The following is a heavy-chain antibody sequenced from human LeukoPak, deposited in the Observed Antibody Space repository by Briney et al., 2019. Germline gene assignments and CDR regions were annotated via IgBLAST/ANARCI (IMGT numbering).Heavy chain of an antibody. CDR3: AREGYCASTSCENSLSIYYYYGTDV. V-gene: IGHV1-18*01. J-gene: IGHJ6*02. CDR1: GYTFTSCG. Sequence: ASVKVSCKASGYTFTSCGLSWVRQAPGQGLEWMGWISAYNGNTNYAQKLQGRVTMTTDTSTSTAYMELRSLRSDDTAVYYCAREGYCASTSCENSLSIYYYYGTDVWGQGTTVTVSS. CDR2: ISAYNGNT. D-gene: IGHD2-2*01.